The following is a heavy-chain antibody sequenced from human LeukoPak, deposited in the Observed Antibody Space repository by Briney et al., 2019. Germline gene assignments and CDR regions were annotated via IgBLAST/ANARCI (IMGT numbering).Heavy chain of an antibody. Sequence: SETLSLTCAVYGVSFSGYYWSWIRQPPGKGLEWIGEINHSGSTNYNPSLKSRVTISVDKSKNQFSLKLSSVTAADTAVYYCAREPNPLMYYYYGMDVWGQGTTVTVSS. J-gene: IGHJ6*02. CDR2: INHSGST. CDR1: GVSFSGYY. V-gene: IGHV4-34*01. CDR3: AREPNPLMYYYYGMDV. D-gene: IGHD2-8*01.